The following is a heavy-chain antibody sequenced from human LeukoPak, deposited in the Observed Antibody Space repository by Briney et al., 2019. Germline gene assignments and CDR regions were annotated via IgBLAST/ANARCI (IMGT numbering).Heavy chain of an antibody. CDR1: GFTFSSYS. V-gene: IGHV3-21*01. CDR3: ARVITVATGGYFDY. CDR2: ISSSSSYI. D-gene: IGHD5-12*01. J-gene: IGHJ4*02. Sequence: GGSLRLSCAASGFTFSSYSMNWVRQAPGKGLEWVSSISSSSSYIYYADSVKGRFTISRDNAKNSLYLQMNSLRAEDTAVYYCARVITVATGGYFDYWGQGTLVTVSS.